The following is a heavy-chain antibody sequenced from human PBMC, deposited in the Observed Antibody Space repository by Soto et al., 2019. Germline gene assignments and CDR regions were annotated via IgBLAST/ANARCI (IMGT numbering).Heavy chain of an antibody. CDR3: TGTFVSSQARFDL. CDR2: IHPNGGDT. V-gene: IGHV1-46*01. Sequence: QVQLVQSGAEVKKPGASVKVSCKASGYSFTNYYMHWVRQAPGQGLEYMGVIHPNGGDTSYAQKLQGRVIMTNDSSTSIVYMELSSLRSDDTAVYYCTGTFVSSQARFDLWGQGTLVTVSS. J-gene: IGHJ4*02. D-gene: IGHD3-16*01. CDR1: GYSFTNYY.